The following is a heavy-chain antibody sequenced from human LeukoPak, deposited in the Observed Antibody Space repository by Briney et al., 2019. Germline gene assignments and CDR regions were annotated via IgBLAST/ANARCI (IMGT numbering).Heavy chain of an antibody. Sequence: ASVKVSCKASGYTFTGYYMHWVRQAPGQGLEWMGIINPSGGSTSYAQKFQGRVTMTRDTSTSTVYMELSSLRSEDTAVYYCARGLVGVVIIRSTFDYWGQGTLVTVSS. CDR3: ARGLVGVVIIRSTFDY. D-gene: IGHD3-3*01. CDR1: GYTFTGYY. V-gene: IGHV1-46*01. CDR2: INPSGGST. J-gene: IGHJ4*02.